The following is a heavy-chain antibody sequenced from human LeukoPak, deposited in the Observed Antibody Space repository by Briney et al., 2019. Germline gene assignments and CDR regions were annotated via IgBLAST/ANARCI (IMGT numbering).Heavy chain of an antibody. J-gene: IGHJ4*02. V-gene: IGHV4-61*01. Sequence: PSETLSLTCTVSGYSITSGYYWGWIRQPPGKGLEWIGYIYYSGSTNYNPSLKSRVTISVDTSKNQFSLKLSSVTAADTAVYYCASPELDYWGQGTLVTVSS. CDR2: IYYSGST. CDR3: ASPELDY. CDR1: GYSITSGYY.